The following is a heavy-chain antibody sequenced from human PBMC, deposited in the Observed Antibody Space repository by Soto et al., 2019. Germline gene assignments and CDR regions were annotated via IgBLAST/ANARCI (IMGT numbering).Heavy chain of an antibody. D-gene: IGHD3-3*01. CDR3: AIDREWSAGFDP. V-gene: IGHV3-33*01. J-gene: IGHJ5*02. CDR1: GFTFSSYG. CDR2: IWYDGSNK. Sequence: QVQLVESGGGVVQPGRSLRLSCAASGFTFSSYGMHWVRQAPGKRLEWAEVIWYDGSNKYYADSVKGRFTISRDDSKNQLYMQMKTLRADVTAVYYYAIDREWSAGFDPWGQGTLVTVYS.